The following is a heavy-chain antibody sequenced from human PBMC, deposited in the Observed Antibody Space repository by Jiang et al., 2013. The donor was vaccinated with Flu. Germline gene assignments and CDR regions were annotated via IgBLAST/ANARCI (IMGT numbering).Heavy chain of an antibody. CDR1: GDSISNFY. Sequence: GPGLVKPSETLSLTCTVSGDSISNFYWVWIRQSPGKGLEWIGYISYSGSTKYSPSLKTRVSMSIDPSKTQFSLKLSSVTAADAAVYYCARLSVTQVWNYGIDVWGQGTTVTVSS. J-gene: IGHJ6*02. D-gene: IGHD2-15*01. CDR2: ISYSGST. CDR3: ARLSVTQVWNYGIDV. V-gene: IGHV4-59*08.